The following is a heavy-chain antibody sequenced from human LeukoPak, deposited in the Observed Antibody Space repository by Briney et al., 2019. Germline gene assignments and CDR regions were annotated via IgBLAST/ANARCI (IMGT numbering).Heavy chain of an antibody. CDR1: GFTFDDYA. D-gene: IGHD3-9*01. J-gene: IGHJ4*02. CDR2: ISWNSGSI. Sequence: GGSLRLSCAASGFTFDDYAMHWVRQAPGKGLEWVSGISWNSGSIGYADSVKGRFTISRDNAKNSLYLQMNSLRAEDTALYYCEKVFDCLLYGGQDYGGQGPLVTVSS. V-gene: IGHV3-9*01. CDR3: EKVFDCLLYGGQDY.